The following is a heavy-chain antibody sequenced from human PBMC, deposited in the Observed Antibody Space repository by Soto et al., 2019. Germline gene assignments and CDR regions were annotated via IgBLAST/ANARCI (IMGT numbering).Heavy chain of an antibody. J-gene: IGHJ3*02. Sequence: EVQLVESGGGLVQPGGSLRLSCAASGFTFSSYSMNWVRQAPGKGLEWVSYISSSSSTIYYADSVKGRFTISRDNDKNSLYLQMNSLRDEDTAVYYCASRCNLNGTRFDIWGQGTMVTVSS. V-gene: IGHV3-48*02. CDR2: ISSSSSTI. CDR3: ASRCNLNGTRFDI. D-gene: IGHD1-1*01. CDR1: GFTFSSYS.